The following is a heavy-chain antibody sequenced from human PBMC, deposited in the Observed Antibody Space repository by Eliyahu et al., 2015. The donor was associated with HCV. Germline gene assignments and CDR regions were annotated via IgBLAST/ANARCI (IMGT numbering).Heavy chain of an antibody. CDR2: IYPDDSQT. CDR1: GYSFITYW. D-gene: IGHD3-10*01. CDR3: ARLRGFLGSGTHFDY. V-gene: IGHV5-51*01. Sequence: EVQLVQSGAEVKKPGESLKISCKGSGYSFITYWIGWVRQMPGKGLEWMGIIYPDDSQTRYSPSFQGQVTMSADKSTSTAYLQWNTLKASDTAMYYCARLRGFLGSGTHFDYWGQGTLVTVSS. J-gene: IGHJ4*01.